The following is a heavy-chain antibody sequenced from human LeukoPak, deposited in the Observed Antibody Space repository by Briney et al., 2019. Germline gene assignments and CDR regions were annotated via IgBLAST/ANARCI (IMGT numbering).Heavy chain of an antibody. Sequence: QTGGSLRLSCAASGFTFSSYAMHWVRQAPGKGLEWVAVISYDGSNKYYADSVKGRFTISRDNSKNTLYLQMNSLRAEDTAVYYCAREYYDSSGYWGQGTLVTVSS. CDR1: GFTFSSYA. D-gene: IGHD3-22*01. CDR3: AREYYDSSGY. J-gene: IGHJ4*02. CDR2: ISYDGSNK. V-gene: IGHV3-30-3*01.